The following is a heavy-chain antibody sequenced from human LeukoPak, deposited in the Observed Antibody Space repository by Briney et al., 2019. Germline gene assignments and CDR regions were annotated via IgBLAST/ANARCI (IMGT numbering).Heavy chain of an antibody. J-gene: IGHJ4*02. CDR2: INHSGST. CDR1: GGSFSGYY. Sequence: PSETLSLTCAVYGGSFSGYYWSWIRQPPGKGLEWIEEINHSGSTNYNPSLKSRVTISVDTSKNQFSLKLSSVTAADTAVYYCARKGLSSSWPYYFDYWGQGTLVTVSS. V-gene: IGHV4-34*01. D-gene: IGHD6-13*01. CDR3: ARKGLSSSWPYYFDY.